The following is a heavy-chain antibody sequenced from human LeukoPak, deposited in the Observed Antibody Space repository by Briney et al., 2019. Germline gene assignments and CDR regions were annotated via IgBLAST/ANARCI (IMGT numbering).Heavy chain of an antibody. CDR2: VYYSGTT. CDR3: ARDHYYDGRGRFDP. D-gene: IGHD3-16*01. V-gene: IGHV4-59*11. Sequence: PSETLSLTCTVSGGSMSSRYGSWIRQPPGKGLEWIGYVYYSGTTNSNPSLKRRVTISVDTSKNQFSLHLRSVTAADTAVYYCARDHYYDGRGRFDPWGQGTLVTVSS. CDR1: GGSMSSRY. J-gene: IGHJ5*02.